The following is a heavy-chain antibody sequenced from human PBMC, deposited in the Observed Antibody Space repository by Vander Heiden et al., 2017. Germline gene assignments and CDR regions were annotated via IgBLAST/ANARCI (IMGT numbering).Heavy chain of an antibody. CDR3: AREIGYYGSGVAFDI. CDR1: GFPFGSYS. CDR2: ISSSSSYI. V-gene: IGHV3-21*01. Sequence: EVQLVESGGSLVKPGGSMSLSCAASGFPFGSYSMNWVRQAPGKGLEWVSSISSSSSYIYYADSVKGRFTISRDNAKNSLYLQMNSLRAEDTAVYYCAREIGYYGSGVAFDIWGQGTMVTVSS. J-gene: IGHJ3*02. D-gene: IGHD3-10*01.